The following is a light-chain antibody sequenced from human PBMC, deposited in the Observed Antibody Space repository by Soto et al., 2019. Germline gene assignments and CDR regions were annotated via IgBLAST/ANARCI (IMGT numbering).Light chain of an antibody. CDR2: EVS. J-gene: IGLJ3*02. CDR3: SSYTSSSTWV. Sequence: QSALTQPASVSGSPGQSITISCTGTSSDVGGYNYVSWYQQHPGKAPKLMIYEVSNRPSGVSNRFSGSKSGYTASLTISGLQAEDEADYHCSSYTSSSTWVFGGGTKLTVL. CDR1: SSDVGGYNY. V-gene: IGLV2-14*01.